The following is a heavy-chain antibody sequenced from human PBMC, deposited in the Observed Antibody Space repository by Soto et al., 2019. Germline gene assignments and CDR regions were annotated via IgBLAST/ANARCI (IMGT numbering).Heavy chain of an antibody. Sequence: QVQLQESGPGVVKPSETLSLTCTVSGGSVSSGDYYWSWIRQPPGKGLEWIGSVFHSGSANYNPSLKSRLTMSVDTSTKHFSLTLRSVSAADTAVYVCARWRRARSAYWDFDLWGRGTLVTVSS. CDR2: VFHSGSA. V-gene: IGHV4-61*03. J-gene: IGHJ2*01. CDR3: ARWRRARSAYWDFDL. CDR1: GGSVSSGDYY.